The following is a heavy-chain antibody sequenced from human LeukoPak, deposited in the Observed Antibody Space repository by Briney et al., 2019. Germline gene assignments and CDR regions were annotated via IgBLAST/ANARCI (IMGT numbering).Heavy chain of an antibody. Sequence: GGSLRLSCAASGFTFSSYWMSWVRQAPGKGLEWVANIKQDGSEKYYVDSVKGRFTISRDNAKNSLYLQMNSLRAEDTAVYYCASPPQNCSGGSCYQYYFDYWGQGTLVTVSS. CDR2: IKQDGSEK. D-gene: IGHD2-15*01. CDR1: GFTFSSYW. V-gene: IGHV3-7*01. CDR3: ASPPQNCSGGSCYQYYFDY. J-gene: IGHJ4*02.